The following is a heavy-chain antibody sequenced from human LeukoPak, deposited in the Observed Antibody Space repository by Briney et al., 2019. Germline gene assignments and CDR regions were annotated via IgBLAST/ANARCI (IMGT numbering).Heavy chain of an antibody. J-gene: IGHJ3*02. V-gene: IGHV3-7*01. CDR3: ARPGQRDAFDI. CDR1: GFIFSNYW. Sequence: GGSLRLSCAASGFIFSNYWMSWVRQAPGKGLEWVANIKEDGSEKHYVDSAKGRFTISRDNAKNSLCLQMNSLRAEDTAVYYCARPGQRDAFDIWGQGTMVTVSS. CDR2: IKEDGSEK. D-gene: IGHD1-1*01.